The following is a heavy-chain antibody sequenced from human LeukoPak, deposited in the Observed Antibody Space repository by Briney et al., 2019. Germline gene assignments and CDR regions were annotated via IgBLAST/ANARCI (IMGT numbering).Heavy chain of an antibody. CDR1: GYTFTSYG. D-gene: IGHD3-22*01. V-gene: IGHV1-18*01. CDR3: ARVSDYYDSSGYYLLRGMDV. Sequence: ASVKVSCKASGYTFTSYGICWVRQAPGQGLEWMGWISAYNGNTNYAQKLQGRVTMTTDTSTSTAYMELRSLRSDDTAVYYCARVSDYYDSSGYYLLRGMDVWGQGTTVTVSS. J-gene: IGHJ6*02. CDR2: ISAYNGNT.